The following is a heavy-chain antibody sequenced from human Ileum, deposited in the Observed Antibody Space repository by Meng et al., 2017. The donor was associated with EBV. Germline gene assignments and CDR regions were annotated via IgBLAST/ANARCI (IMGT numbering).Heavy chain of an antibody. CDR3: ARGYCSSTSCYAALYYFDY. D-gene: IGHD2-2*01. CDR1: GGSISSSDW. J-gene: IGHJ4*02. V-gene: IGHV4-4*02. Sequence: QVHGAGSGTGMVKPSGTLSLTLAVSGGSISSSDWWSWVRQPPGKGLEWIGEIYHSGSTNYNPSLKSRVTISVDKSKNQFSLKLSSVTAADTAVYYCARGYCSSTSCYAALYYFDYWGQGTLVTVSS. CDR2: IYHSGST.